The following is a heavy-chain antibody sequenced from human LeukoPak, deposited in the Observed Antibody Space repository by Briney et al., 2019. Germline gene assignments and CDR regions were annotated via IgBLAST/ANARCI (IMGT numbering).Heavy chain of an antibody. J-gene: IGHJ4*02. CDR1: GFTFSSYW. CDR3: ARGYVVADY. CDR2: INQDGSEK. Sequence: GGSLRLSCAPSGFTFSSYWMSWVRQAPGKGLEWVANINQDGSEKYYVDSVKGRVTISRDNAKNSLSLQMNSLRAEDTAVYYCARGYVVADYWGQGTLVTVSS. V-gene: IGHV3-7*04. D-gene: IGHD2-15*01.